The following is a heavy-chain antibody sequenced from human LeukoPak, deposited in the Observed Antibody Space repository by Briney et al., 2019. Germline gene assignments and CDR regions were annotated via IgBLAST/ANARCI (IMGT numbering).Heavy chain of an antibody. CDR3: ATIKRGNIYGYFDF. D-gene: IGHD5-18*01. Sequence: SETLSLTRTVSGGSMNSHYWSWIRQPPGKGLEWIGYMLDTVTTKDNLSLKSRFTLSADTSKNQFSLRLTSVTAADTAVYYCATIKRGNIYGYFDFWGQGILVTVSS. J-gene: IGHJ4*02. CDR2: MLDTVTT. V-gene: IGHV4-59*11. CDR1: GGSMNSHY.